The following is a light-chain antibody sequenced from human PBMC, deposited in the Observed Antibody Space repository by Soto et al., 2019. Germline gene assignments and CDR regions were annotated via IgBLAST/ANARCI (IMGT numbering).Light chain of an antibody. V-gene: IGKV1-5*03. CDR1: QDVSTW. CDR2: KTS. CDR3: QQYSPYPWT. J-gene: IGKJ1*01. Sequence: DIQMTQSPPTLSASVGDRATITCRASQDVSTWVAWYQQKPGKAPQVLVYKTSSLESAVPSRFSGGGSGTEFTLTINSLPPDDFTTYFCQQYSPYPWTFGQGTKVQIK.